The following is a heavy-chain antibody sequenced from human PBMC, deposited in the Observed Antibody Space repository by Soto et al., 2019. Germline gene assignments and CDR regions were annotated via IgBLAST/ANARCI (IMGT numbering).Heavy chain of an antibody. D-gene: IGHD1-26*01. CDR1: GYTFTGYY. CDR2: MNPNSANT. J-gene: IGHJ5*02. CDR3: ARMATSGTLNWFDP. Sequence: GASVKVSCKASGYTFTGYYMHWVRQATGQGLEWMGWMNPNSANTGYAQKFQGRVSMTRDTSINTAYMELSSLRSEDTAIYYCARMATSGTLNWFDPWGQGTLVTVSS. V-gene: IGHV1-8*02.